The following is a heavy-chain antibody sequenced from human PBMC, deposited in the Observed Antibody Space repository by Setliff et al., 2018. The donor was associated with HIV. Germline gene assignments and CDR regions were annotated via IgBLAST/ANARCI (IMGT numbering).Heavy chain of an antibody. CDR1: GYTFTGYY. D-gene: IGHD5-12*01. J-gene: IGHJ3*01. Sequence: SVKVSCKASGYTFTGYYIHWVRQAPGQGLEWMGGIIPIFKSADYAQKFQGRVTITADESTSTAYMDLSSLKSEDTAIYYCARTSGDAYNYEGAFDVWGQGTLVTVSS. CDR2: IIPIFKSA. CDR3: ARTSGDAYNYEGAFDV. V-gene: IGHV1-69*13.